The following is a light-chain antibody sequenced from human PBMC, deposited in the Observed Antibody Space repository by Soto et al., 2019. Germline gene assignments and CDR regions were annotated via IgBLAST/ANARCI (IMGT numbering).Light chain of an antibody. V-gene: IGLV7-46*01. Sequence: QTVVTQEPSLTVSPGGTVTLTCGSSTGAVTSGHYPYWFHQKPGQAPKTLIYDAFYKHPWTPARFTGSLRGDKAALTLSGAQPEDEADYYCLLFYNDVRIFGGGTQLTVL. CDR2: DAF. CDR1: TGAVTSGHY. CDR3: LLFYNDVRI. J-gene: IGLJ2*01.